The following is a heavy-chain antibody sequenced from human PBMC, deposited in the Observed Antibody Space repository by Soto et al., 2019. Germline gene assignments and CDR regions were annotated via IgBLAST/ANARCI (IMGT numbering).Heavy chain of an antibody. Sequence: AAWNWIRQSPSRGLEWLRRTYYRSKWYNDYAVSVKSRIPVTPDTSKNQFSLHLNSVTREDPAVHYCARYVPYSETTDSYVYPWGPGALGTVSS. CDR3: ARYVPYSETTDSYVYP. CDR1: AA. D-gene: IGHD5-18*01. V-gene: IGHV6-1*01. J-gene: IGHJ4*02. CDR2: TYYRSKWYN.